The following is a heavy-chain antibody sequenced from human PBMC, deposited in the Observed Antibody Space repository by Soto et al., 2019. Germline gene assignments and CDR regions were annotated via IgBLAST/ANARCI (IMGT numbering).Heavy chain of an antibody. J-gene: IGHJ4*02. D-gene: IGHD3-9*01. CDR1: GFTFSSYG. CDR3: ARADYDIFTGHPGSFDY. Sequence: VGSLRLSCAASGFTFSSYGVHWVRQAPGKGLEWVAVIWYDGSNKYYADSVKGRFTISRDNSKNTLYLQMNSLRAEDTAVYYCARADYDIFTGHPGSFDYWGQGTLVTVSS. V-gene: IGHV3-33*01. CDR2: IWYDGSNK.